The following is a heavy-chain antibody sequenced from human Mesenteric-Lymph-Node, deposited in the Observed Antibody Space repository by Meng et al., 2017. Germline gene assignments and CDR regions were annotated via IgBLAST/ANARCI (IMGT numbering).Heavy chain of an antibody. CDR1: GFTFSSYT. V-gene: IGHV3-21*01. Sequence: GESLKISCAASGFTFSSYTINWVRQAPGKGLEWVSSISSRNTYIYYADSVRGRFTISRDNAKNSLFLQISSLRVEDTAVYYCARDLTNCGGDCYHFDHWGQGTLVTVSS. D-gene: IGHD2-21*02. CDR2: ISSRNTYI. J-gene: IGHJ4*02. CDR3: ARDLTNCGGDCYHFDH.